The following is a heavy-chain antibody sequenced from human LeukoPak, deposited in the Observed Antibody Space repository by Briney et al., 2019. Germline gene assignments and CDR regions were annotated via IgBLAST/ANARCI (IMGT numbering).Heavy chain of an antibody. D-gene: IGHD2-15*01. CDR2: ISAYNGNT. Sequence: ASVKVSCKASGYTFTSYGISWVRQAPGQGLEWMGWISAYNGNTNYAQKLQGRVTMTTDTSTSTAYMELRSLRSEDTAVYYCARRGAFDCSGGSCYSEHDAFDIWGQGTMVTVSS. CDR3: ARRGAFDCSGGSCYSEHDAFDI. V-gene: IGHV1-18*01. J-gene: IGHJ3*02. CDR1: GYTFTSYG.